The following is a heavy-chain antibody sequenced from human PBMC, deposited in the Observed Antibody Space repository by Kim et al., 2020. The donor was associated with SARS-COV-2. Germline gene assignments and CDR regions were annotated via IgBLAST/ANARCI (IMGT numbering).Heavy chain of an antibody. V-gene: IGHV1-18*01. CDR2: ISSYDGNT. J-gene: IGHJ1*01. CDR1: GYTFICYG. D-gene: IGHD1-26*01. CDR3: ARESSAWGWELRKESFQR. Sequence: ASVKVSCKTSGYTFICYGISWVRQAPGQGLEWVGWISSYDGNTNYAQKRQGRVIMTTDTSTATADMELSRLTYDDTAMYYCARESSAWGWELRKESFQRW.